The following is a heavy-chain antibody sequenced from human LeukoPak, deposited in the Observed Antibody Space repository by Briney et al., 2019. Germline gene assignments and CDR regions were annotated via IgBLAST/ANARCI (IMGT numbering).Heavy chain of an antibody. CDR2: IIPIFGTA. Sequence: GASVKVSCKASGGPFSSYAISWVRQAPGQGLEWMGGIIPIFGTANYAQKFQGRVTITADESTSTAYMELSSLRSEDTAVYYCARVLDDSPTEYYFDYWGQGTLVTVSS. J-gene: IGHJ4*02. D-gene: IGHD3/OR15-3a*01. CDR1: GGPFSSYA. CDR3: ARVLDDSPTEYYFDY. V-gene: IGHV1-69*01.